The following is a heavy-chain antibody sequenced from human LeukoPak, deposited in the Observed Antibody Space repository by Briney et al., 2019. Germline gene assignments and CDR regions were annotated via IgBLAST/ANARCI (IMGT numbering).Heavy chain of an antibody. Sequence: GRSLRLSCAASGFTFSSYGMHWVRQAPGKGLEWVAVISYDGSNKYYADSVKGRFTISRDNAKNSLYLQMNSLRAEDTAVYYCARGPFGIVVVLAAIQRWGQGTLVTVSS. CDR3: ARGPFGIVVVLAAIQR. J-gene: IGHJ4*02. D-gene: IGHD2-2*01. V-gene: IGHV3-30*03. CDR2: ISYDGSNK. CDR1: GFTFSSYG.